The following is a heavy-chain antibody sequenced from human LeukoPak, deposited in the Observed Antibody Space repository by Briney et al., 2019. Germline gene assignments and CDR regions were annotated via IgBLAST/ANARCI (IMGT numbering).Heavy chain of an antibody. J-gene: IGHJ3*01. Sequence: PGGSLRLSCAASGFTFSSYEMNWVRQAPGKGLEWVSYISSSGGTIYYADSVKGRFTISRDNAKNSVYLQMNSLRAEDAAVYYCAHTSLWGQGTRVTVSS. CDR2: ISSSGGTI. V-gene: IGHV3-48*03. CDR3: AHTSL. D-gene: IGHD5-18*01. CDR1: GFTFSSYE.